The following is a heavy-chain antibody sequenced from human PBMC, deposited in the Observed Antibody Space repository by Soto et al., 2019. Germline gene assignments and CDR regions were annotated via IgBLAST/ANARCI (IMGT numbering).Heavy chain of an antibody. Sequence: ASVKVSCKASGYTFTGYYMHWVRQAPGQGLEWMGWINPNSGGTNYAQKFQGWVTMTRDTSISTAYMELGRLRSDDTAVYYCARGYYDSSGYYDNWFDPWGQGTLVTVSS. CDR1: GYTFTGYY. CDR2: INPNSGGT. V-gene: IGHV1-2*04. J-gene: IGHJ5*02. D-gene: IGHD3-22*01. CDR3: ARGYYDSSGYYDNWFDP.